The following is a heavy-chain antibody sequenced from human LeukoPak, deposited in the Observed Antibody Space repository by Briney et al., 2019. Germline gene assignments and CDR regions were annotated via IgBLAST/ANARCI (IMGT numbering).Heavy chain of an antibody. V-gene: IGHV3-7*01. J-gene: IGHJ4*02. Sequence: PGGSLRLSCAASGFTFSSYWMSWVRQAPGKGLEWVANIQQDGSEKYYVDSVKGRFTISRDNAKNSLYLQMNSLRAEDTAVYYCARGRRSDGSGPPYFDYWGQGTLVPVSS. CDR1: GFTFSSYW. CDR2: IQQDGSEK. D-gene: IGHD6-19*01. CDR3: ARGRRSDGSGPPYFDY.